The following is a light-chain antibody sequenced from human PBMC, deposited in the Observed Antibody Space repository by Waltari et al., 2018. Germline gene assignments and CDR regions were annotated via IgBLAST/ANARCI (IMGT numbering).Light chain of an antibody. CDR3: STWDYSLRAWV. CDR2: GD. Sequence: QSALTQEASVSGTVGQKVTLSCIGNNNNVGRYAVRWYQQISHGAPKTVMFGDFLPSGIPDRFSGSKAGTTASLTISGLQPEDEADYYCSTWDYSLRAWVFGGGTILTVL. V-gene: IGLV1-36*01. CDR1: NNNVGRYA. J-gene: IGLJ3*02.